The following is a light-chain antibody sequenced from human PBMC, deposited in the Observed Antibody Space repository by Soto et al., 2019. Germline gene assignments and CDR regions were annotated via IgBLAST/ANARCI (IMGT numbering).Light chain of an antibody. CDR1: ETVRSN. CDR3: QQRSNWPPIT. J-gene: IGKJ5*01. V-gene: IGKV3-11*01. CDR2: DAS. Sequence: TQPPDTLSVSPGERATLSFTASETVRSNFAWYQQNPGQAPRLLIYDASSRATGIPDRFSASGSGTDFTLTISSLEPEDFAVYYCQQRSNWPPITFGQGTRLEIK.